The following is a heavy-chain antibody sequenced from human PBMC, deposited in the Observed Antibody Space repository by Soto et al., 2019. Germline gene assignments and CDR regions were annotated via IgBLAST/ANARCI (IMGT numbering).Heavy chain of an antibody. CDR3: ARDRFCTDGTCASGLLDS. CDR2: INHRGHT. Sequence: PSETLSLTCGVSGGSFSGHYWTWIRQPPGKRLEWIGQINHRGHTNYNPSLQSRLTLSVDTSKNQFSLNVRSVTAADTAVYFCARDRFCTDGTCASGLLDSWGQGTLVTVSS. V-gene: IGHV4-34*01. CDR1: GGSFSGHY. J-gene: IGHJ4*02. D-gene: IGHD2-8*01.